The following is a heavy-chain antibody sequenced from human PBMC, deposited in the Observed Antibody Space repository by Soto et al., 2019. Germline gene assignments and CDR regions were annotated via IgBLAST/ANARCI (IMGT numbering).Heavy chain of an antibody. CDR2: TYYSGST. D-gene: IGHD2-15*01. Sequence: KPSETLSLTCTVSGGSISSYYWSRIRQPPGKGLEWIGYTYYSGSTNYNPSLKSRVTISVDTSKNQFSLKLSSVTAADTAVYYCARDHRGYCSGGSCLNWFDPWGQGTLVTVSS. V-gene: IGHV4-59*01. CDR1: GGSISSYY. CDR3: ARDHRGYCSGGSCLNWFDP. J-gene: IGHJ5*02.